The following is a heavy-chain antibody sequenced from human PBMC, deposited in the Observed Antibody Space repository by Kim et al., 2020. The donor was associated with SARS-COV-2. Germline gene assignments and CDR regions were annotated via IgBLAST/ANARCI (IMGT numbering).Heavy chain of an antibody. D-gene: IGHD2-21*02. CDR1: RNIFSGYS. CDR2: INFDNGDT. J-gene: IGHJ4*02. V-gene: IGHV1-2*02. CDR3: ARDRDTAGQDF. Sequence: ASVKVSCKSPRNIFSGYSLHWVRQAPGQGLEWMGKINFDNGDTIYAQKFQGRVTLTRDTSINTAYMELGWLTSDDTAVYFCARDRDTAGQDFWGQGTLV.